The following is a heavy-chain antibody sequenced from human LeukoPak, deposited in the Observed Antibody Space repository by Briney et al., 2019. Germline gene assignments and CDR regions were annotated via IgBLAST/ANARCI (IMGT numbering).Heavy chain of an antibody. CDR1: GGSFSGYY. CDR3: ARRDSDFDY. D-gene: IGHD2-15*01. CDR2: INHSGST. J-gene: IGHJ4*02. V-gene: IGHV4-34*01. Sequence: SETLSLTCAVYGGSFSGYYWSWIRQPPGKGLEWIGEINHSGSTNYNPSLKSRVTILVDTSKNQFSLKLSSVTAADTAVYYCARRDSDFDYWGQGTLVTVSS.